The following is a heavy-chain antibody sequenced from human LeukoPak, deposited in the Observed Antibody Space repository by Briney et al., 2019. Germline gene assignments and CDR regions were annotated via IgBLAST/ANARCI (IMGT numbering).Heavy chain of an antibody. Sequence: GASVTVSCKASGYTFTGYYMHWVRQAPGQGLEWMGWINPNSGGTNYAQKFQGRVTMTRDTSISTAYMELSRLRSDDTAVYYCARGRGYSGYPIDYWGQGTLVTVSS. CDR1: GYTFTGYY. J-gene: IGHJ4*02. CDR3: ARGRGYSGYPIDY. V-gene: IGHV1-2*02. D-gene: IGHD5-12*01. CDR2: INPNSGGT.